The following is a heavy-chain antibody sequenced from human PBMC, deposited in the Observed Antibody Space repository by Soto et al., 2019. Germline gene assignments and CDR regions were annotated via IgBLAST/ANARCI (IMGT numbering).Heavy chain of an antibody. CDR1: CGSISSSSYF. J-gene: IGHJ5*02. Sequence: SETLSLTCSVSCGSISSSSYFWGWIRQPPGKGLEWIGSIYYSGSTYYNPSLKSRVTVSVDTSKNQFSLKLSSVTAADTAVYYCARDPSDFWFYPWGQGTLVTVSS. D-gene: IGHD2-21*02. CDR2: IYYSGST. CDR3: ARDPSDFWFYP. V-gene: IGHV4-39*02.